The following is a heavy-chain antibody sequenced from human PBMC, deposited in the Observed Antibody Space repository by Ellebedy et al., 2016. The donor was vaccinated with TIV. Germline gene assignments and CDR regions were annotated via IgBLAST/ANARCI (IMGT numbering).Heavy chain of an antibody. Sequence: GGSLRLXCAASGFTLSLYWMSWVRQAPGKGLEWVANIKQDGSEKFYVGSVKGRFTISRDNAKSSLSLQMNSLRAEDTAVYYCARAAHFYSYGMDVWGQGTTVTVSS. D-gene: IGHD2-21*01. V-gene: IGHV3-7*01. CDR2: IKQDGSEK. CDR1: GFTLSLYW. J-gene: IGHJ6*02. CDR3: ARAAHFYSYGMDV.